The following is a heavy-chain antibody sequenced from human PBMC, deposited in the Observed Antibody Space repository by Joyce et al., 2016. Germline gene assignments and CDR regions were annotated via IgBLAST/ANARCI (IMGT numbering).Heavy chain of an antibody. CDR3: ARSPSNSWHTFDS. D-gene: IGHD2-2*01. CDR1: GFTFNRCA. CDR2: ISPDGSKK. J-gene: IGHJ4*02. Sequence: QVQLVESGGGVAQTGRYLRLSCAASGFTFNRCAMQWVRQTPGTGLEWVAVISPDGSKKFYSDSVKDRFIISRDNSNKMVFVQMNSLRVEDTGVYYCARSPSNSWHTFDSWGQGTLVSVSS. V-gene: IGHV3-30-3*01.